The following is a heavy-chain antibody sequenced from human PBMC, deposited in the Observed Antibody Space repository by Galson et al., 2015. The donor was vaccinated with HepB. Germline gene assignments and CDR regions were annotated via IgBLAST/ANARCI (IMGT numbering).Heavy chain of an antibody. CDR2: ISTSSTSI. D-gene: IGHD3-10*01. CDR1: GFNFNEYS. Sequence: SLRLSCAAYGFNFNEYSMTWVRQAPGKGLEWVAHISTSSTSINYADSVKGRFTISRDNADNSLYLQMNSQRGEDTAVHFCARWPFINYFGSGTYFVYWGQAILVPVSS. V-gene: IGHV3-11*03. J-gene: IGHJ4*02. CDR3: ARWPFINYFGSGTYFVY.